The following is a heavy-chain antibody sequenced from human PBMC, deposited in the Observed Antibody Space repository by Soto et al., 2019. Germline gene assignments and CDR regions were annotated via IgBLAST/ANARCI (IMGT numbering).Heavy chain of an antibody. CDR1: GFKVSSNF. CDR2: IYSGGKT. CDR3: ARVNPPFP. Sequence: EVQLVESGGGLIQPGGSMSLSCAASGFKVSSNFMSWVRQAPGKGLERVSVIYSGGKTYYADYVKVRFTISRDNSKNTVFLQMHLLRAEDTAIYYCARVNPPFPWGEGTLGTGFS. J-gene: IGHJ5*02. V-gene: IGHV3-53*01.